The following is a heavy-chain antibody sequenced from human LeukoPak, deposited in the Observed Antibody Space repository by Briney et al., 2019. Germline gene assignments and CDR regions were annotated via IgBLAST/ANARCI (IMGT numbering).Heavy chain of an antibody. CDR2: VSGSGGST. D-gene: IGHD3-10*01. CDR3: AKDRQGFGFGEQLDYYYMDV. J-gene: IGHJ6*03. Sequence: AGSLRLSCAASGFTFTGYAMGWVRQVPGKGLEWVSAVSGSGGSTYYADSGKGRFTISRDNSKNTLYLQMNSLRAEDTAVYYCAKDRQGFGFGEQLDYYYMDVWGKGSTVTVSS. V-gene: IGHV3-23*01. CDR1: GFTFTGYA.